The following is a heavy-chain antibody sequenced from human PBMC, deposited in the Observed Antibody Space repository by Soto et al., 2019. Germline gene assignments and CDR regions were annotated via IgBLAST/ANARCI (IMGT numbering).Heavy chain of an antibody. Sequence: ASVKASCKASGYTFTSYGISWLRQAPGQGLEWMGWISAYNGNTNYAQKLQGRVTMTTDTSTSTAYMELRSLRSDDTAVYYCAREDIAAAGTSYYGMDVWGQGTTVTVSS. CDR1: GYTFTSYG. D-gene: IGHD6-13*01. CDR3: AREDIAAAGTSYYGMDV. V-gene: IGHV1-18*01. CDR2: ISAYNGNT. J-gene: IGHJ6*02.